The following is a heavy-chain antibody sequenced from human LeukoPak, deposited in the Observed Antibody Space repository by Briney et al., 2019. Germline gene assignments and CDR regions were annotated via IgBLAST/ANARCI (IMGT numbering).Heavy chain of an antibody. CDR3: ARVEMATKIDY. J-gene: IGHJ4*02. Sequence: GASVKVSCKASGGTFSSYAISWVRQAPGQGLEWMGRIIPILGIANYAQKFQGRVTITADKSTSTAYMELSSLRSDDTAVYYCARVEMATKIDYWGQGTLVTVSS. D-gene: IGHD5-24*01. V-gene: IGHV1-69*04. CDR2: IIPILGIA. CDR1: GGTFSSYA.